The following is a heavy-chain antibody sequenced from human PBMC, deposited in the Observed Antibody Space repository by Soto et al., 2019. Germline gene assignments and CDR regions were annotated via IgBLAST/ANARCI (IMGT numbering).Heavy chain of an antibody. Sequence: GECLKISCKGSGYIFTSNWIAWVRQMPGKGLEWMGIIFPGDSDTTYSPSFQGQVTISADKSISTTYLQWSGLKASDTAMYYCARQDSRGYAYWGQGTVVTVSS. CDR1: GYIFTSNW. J-gene: IGHJ4*02. D-gene: IGHD6-19*01. CDR3: ARQDSRGYAY. CDR2: IFPGDSDT. V-gene: IGHV5-51*01.